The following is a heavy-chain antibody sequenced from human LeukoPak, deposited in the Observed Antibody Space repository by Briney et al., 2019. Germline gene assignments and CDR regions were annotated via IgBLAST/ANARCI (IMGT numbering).Heavy chain of an antibody. CDR1: RFTFSSYG. Sequence: PGGSLRLSCAASRFTFSSYGMHWVRQAPGKGLEWVAFIRYDGINKYYADSVKGRFTISRDNSKTTVYLQMNSLRPEDTAVYYCAKVGPRFGRHWYFDLWGRGTLVTVSS. CDR3: AKVGPRFGRHWYFDL. CDR2: IRYDGINK. D-gene: IGHD3-10*01. V-gene: IGHV3-30*02. J-gene: IGHJ2*01.